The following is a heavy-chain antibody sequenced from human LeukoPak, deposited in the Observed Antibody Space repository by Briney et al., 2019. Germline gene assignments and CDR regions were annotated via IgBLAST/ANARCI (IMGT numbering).Heavy chain of an antibody. V-gene: IGHV4-59*08. Sequence: SETLSLTCTVSGGSMSSYYWSWIRQSPGKGLEWVGYISYSGTTNYNPSLKSRVTISLGTSKSQVSLKLSSVTAADTAVYYCARHGYYYYMDVWGKGTTVTVSS. CDR3: ARHGYYYYMDV. J-gene: IGHJ6*03. CDR2: ISYSGTT. CDR1: GGSMSSYY.